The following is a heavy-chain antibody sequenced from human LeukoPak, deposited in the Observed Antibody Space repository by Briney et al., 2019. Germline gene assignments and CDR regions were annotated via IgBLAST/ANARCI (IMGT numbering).Heavy chain of an antibody. D-gene: IGHD2-15*01. CDR1: GGSISSGGYS. Sequence: SQTLSLTCAVSGGSISSGGYSWSWIRQPPGKGLEWIGYIYHSGSTCYNPSLKSRVTISVDRSKNQFSLKLSSVTAADTAVYYCARGGFNVVVVAASPFDYWGQGTLVTVSS. CDR2: IYHSGST. CDR3: ARGGFNVVVVAASPFDY. J-gene: IGHJ4*02. V-gene: IGHV4-30-2*01.